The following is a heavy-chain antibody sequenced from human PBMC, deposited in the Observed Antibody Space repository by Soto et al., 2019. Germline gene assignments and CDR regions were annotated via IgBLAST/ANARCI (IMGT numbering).Heavy chain of an antibody. Sequence: GGSLRLSCAASGFTFSDYYMSWIRQAPGKGLEWVSYISSSGSTIYYADSVKGRFTISRDNAKNSLYLQMNSLRAEDTAVYYCARHLMTPVTTIYWYFDLWGRGTLVTVSS. CDR2: ISSSGSTI. CDR1: GFTFSDYY. CDR3: ARHLMTPVTTIYWYFDL. V-gene: IGHV3-11*01. D-gene: IGHD4-17*01. J-gene: IGHJ2*01.